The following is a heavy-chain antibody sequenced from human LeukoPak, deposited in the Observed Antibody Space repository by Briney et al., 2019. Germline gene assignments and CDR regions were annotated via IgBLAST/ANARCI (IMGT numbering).Heavy chain of an antibody. V-gene: IGHV1-18*01. Sequence: ASVKVSCKASGYTFTSFGPSWVRQAPGQGLEWMGWISTYNGNTHYAQILQGRVTMTTDTSTSTAYMELRSLRSDDTAVYYCARDWPDRRAGVGDYWGQGTLVTVSS. CDR2: ISTYNGNT. CDR3: ARDWPDRRAGVGDY. J-gene: IGHJ4*02. CDR1: GYTFTSFG. D-gene: IGHD6-19*01.